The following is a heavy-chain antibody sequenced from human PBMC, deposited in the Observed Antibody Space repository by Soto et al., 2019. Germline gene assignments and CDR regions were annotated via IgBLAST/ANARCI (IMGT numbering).Heavy chain of an antibody. CDR2: MYYGGRT. CDR1: GGAMSSYY. D-gene: IGHD3-16*02. V-gene: IGHV4-59*12. J-gene: IGHJ3*02. Sequence: SETLSRSGTVAGGAMSSYYWSWTRQPPGKGLEWIGYMYYGGRTNYNPSLKSRVTISVDASKNRFSLKLSSVTAADTAVSSSSRAPWGPYRHSTKGAFDILG. CDR3: SRAPWGPYRHSTKGAFDI.